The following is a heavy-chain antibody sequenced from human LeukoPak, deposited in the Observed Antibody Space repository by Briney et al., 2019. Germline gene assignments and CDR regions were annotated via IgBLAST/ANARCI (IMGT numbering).Heavy chain of an antibody. CDR2: IRYDGNDK. Sequence: PGGSLRLSCVASGFTFSSYWMTWVRQAPDEGLEWVAFIRYDGNDKYYAESVKGRFTISRDTSRNTLYLQMNSLRAEDTAVYYCARDFYGDYYAFDIWGQGTMVTVSS. J-gene: IGHJ3*02. V-gene: IGHV3-30*02. CDR3: ARDFYGDYYAFDI. CDR1: GFTFSSYW. D-gene: IGHD4-17*01.